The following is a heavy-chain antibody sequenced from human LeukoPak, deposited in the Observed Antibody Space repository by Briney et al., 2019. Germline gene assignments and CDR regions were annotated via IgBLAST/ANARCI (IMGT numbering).Heavy chain of an antibody. CDR1: GFTFSSYW. V-gene: IGHV3-74*01. CDR2: IKSDGSST. CDR3: ARIGAATYAFDI. D-gene: IGHD1-26*01. J-gene: IGHJ3*02. Sequence: GGSLRLSCAASGFTFSSYWMHWVHQAPGKGLVWVSRIKSDGSSTSYADSVKGRFTISRDNAKNTLYLQMNSLRAEDTAVYYCARIGAATYAFDIWGQGTMVTVSS.